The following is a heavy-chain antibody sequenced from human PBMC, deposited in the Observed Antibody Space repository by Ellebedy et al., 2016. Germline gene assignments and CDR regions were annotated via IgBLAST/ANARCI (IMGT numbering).Heavy chain of an antibody. D-gene: IGHD6-19*01. V-gene: IGHV1-2*02. CDR3: TRGFSIAVAGNWFDP. J-gene: IGHJ5*02. CDR1: GYSFTAYY. Sequence: ASVKVSCKASGYSFTAYYMHWVRQAPGQGLEWMGWINPSTGVTNYAQKFQGRVTLTRDTSINTAYMELSSLRSDDTAVYYCTRGFSIAVAGNWFDPWGQGTLVTVSS. CDR2: INPSTGVT.